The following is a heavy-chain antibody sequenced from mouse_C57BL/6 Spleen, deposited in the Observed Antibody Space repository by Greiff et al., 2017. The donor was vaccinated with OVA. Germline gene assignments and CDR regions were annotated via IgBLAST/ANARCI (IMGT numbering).Heavy chain of an antibody. CDR2: IDPSDSET. CDR1: GYTFTSYW. CDR3: ARDYYGSSYGD. D-gene: IGHD1-1*01. J-gene: IGHJ2*01. Sequence: QVQLQQPGAELVRPGSSVKLSCKASGYTFTSYWMHWVKQRPIQGLEWIGNIDPSDSETHYNQKFKDKATLTVDKSSSTAYMQLSSLTSEDSAVYYCARDYYGSSYGDWGQGTTLTVSS. V-gene: IGHV1-52*01.